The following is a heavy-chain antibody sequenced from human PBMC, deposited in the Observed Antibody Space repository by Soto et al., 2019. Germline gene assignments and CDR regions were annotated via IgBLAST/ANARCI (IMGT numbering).Heavy chain of an antibody. CDR1: GYTFTSYG. D-gene: IGHD5-12*01. CDR2: ISAYNGNT. Sequence: ASVKVSCKASGYTFTSYGISWVRQAPGQGLEWMGWISAYNGNTNYAQKLQGRVTMTTDTSTSTAYMELRSLRSDDTAVYYCARDRGYSGYDSIIGNWFDPWGQGTLVTVSS. CDR3: ARDRGYSGYDSIIGNWFDP. V-gene: IGHV1-18*01. J-gene: IGHJ5*02.